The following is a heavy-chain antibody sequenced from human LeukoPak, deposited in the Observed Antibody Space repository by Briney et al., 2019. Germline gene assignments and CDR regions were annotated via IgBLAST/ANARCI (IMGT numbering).Heavy chain of an antibody. CDR1: GFTFSDYS. CDR2: VGISSGNT. D-gene: IGHD5-12*01. CDR3: ARDHRYAFDN. Sequence: PGGSLRLSCAASGFTFSDYSMNWFRQAPGKGLEWISYVGISSGNTKYADSVKGRFTISGDSAKNSVFLQMNSLRVEDTAVYYCARDHRYAFDNWGQGTLVTVSS. V-gene: IGHV3-48*04. J-gene: IGHJ4*02.